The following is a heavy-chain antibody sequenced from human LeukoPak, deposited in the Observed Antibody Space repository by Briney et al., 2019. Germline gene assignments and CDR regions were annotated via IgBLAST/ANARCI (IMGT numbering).Heavy chain of an antibody. D-gene: IGHD1-14*01. CDR3: AKDPSGSCYYYYMDV. CDR2: IRYDGSNK. V-gene: IGHV3-30*02. J-gene: IGHJ6*03. Sequence: GGSLRLSCAASGFTFSSYGMHWVRQAPGKGLEWVAFIRYDGSNKYYADSVKGRFTISRDNSKNTLYLQMNSLRAEDTAVYYCAKDPSGSCYYYYMDVWGKGTTVTVSS. CDR1: GFTFSSYG.